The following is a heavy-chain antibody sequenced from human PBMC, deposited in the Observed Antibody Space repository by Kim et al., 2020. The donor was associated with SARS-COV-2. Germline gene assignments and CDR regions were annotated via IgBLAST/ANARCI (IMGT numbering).Heavy chain of an antibody. J-gene: IGHJ4*02. D-gene: IGHD3-22*01. CDR3: ARQVSYYYDSSGYSHDY. Sequence: PSLKSRVTISVDTSKNQFSLKLSSVTAADTAVYYCARQVSYYYDSSGYSHDYWGQGTLVTVSS. V-gene: IGHV4-39*01.